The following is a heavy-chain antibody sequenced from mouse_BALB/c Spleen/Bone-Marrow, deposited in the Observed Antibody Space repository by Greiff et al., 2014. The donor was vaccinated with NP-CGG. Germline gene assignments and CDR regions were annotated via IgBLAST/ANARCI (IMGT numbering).Heavy chain of an antibody. J-gene: IGHJ2*01. Sequence: VQLQESGAELARPGASVKMSCKASGYTFTSYTMHWVKQRPGQGLEWIGYIYPCSGDTNYNQKFKDKATLTVDKSSSSAYMQPSSLTSEDSAIHYCDKWITKVVPRKYFDHWGQGTTLTVSS. CDR1: GYTFTSYT. CDR2: IYPCSGDT. V-gene: IGHV1-4*01. D-gene: IGHD1-1*01. CDR3: DKWITKVVPRKYFDH.